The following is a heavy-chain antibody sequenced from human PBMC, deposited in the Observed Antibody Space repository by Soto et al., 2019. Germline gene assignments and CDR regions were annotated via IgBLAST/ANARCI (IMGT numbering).Heavy chain of an antibody. CDR1: GFTFSSYA. V-gene: IGHV3-30-3*01. J-gene: IGHJ6*02. CDR3: ARVTDYSSSSYYYYYYGMDV. CDR2: ISYDGSNK. D-gene: IGHD6-6*01. Sequence: GGSLRLSCAASGFTFSSYAMHWVRQAPGKGLEWVAVISYDGSNKYYADSVKGRFTISRDNSKNTLYLQMNSLRAEDTAVYYCARVTDYSSSSYYYYYYGMDVWGQGTTVTVSS.